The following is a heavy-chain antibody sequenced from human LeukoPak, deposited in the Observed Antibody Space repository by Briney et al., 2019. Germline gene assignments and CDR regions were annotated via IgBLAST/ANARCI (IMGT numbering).Heavy chain of an antibody. J-gene: IGHJ6*02. CDR1: GYTFTGYY. CDR3: ARGSMGLYGMDV. D-gene: IGHD2-21*01. CDR2: INPNSGGT. Sequence: ASVKVSCKASGYTFTGYYMHWVRQAPGQGLEWMGWINPNSGGTNYAQKFQGRVTMTRDTSISTAYMELSSLRSEDTAVYYCARGSMGLYGMDVWGQGTTVTVSS. V-gene: IGHV1-2*02.